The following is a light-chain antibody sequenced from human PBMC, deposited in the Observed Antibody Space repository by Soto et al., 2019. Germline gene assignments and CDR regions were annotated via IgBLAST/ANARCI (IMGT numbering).Light chain of an antibody. CDR1: QSLLYNSNNRNY. Sequence: DIVMSQSPDSLAVSLGERATIDCKSSQSLLYNSNNRNYLAWYQQKPGQPPKLLIHWASTRESGVTDRFSGSGSWTDFTLTISSLQAEDVALYYCQQYLITPPTFGQGTKVEIK. J-gene: IGKJ1*01. CDR3: QQYLITPPT. V-gene: IGKV4-1*01. CDR2: WAS.